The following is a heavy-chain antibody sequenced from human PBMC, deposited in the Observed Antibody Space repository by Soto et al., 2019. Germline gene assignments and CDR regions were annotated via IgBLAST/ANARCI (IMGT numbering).Heavy chain of an antibody. CDR1: GFTFTNAW. J-gene: IGHJ4*01. D-gene: IGHD3-22*01. Sequence: GGSLRLSCAASGFTFTNAWINWVRQAPGKGLEWVGRIKSKTDGGTTDYAEPVKGRFAISRDDSNNMVYLQMNSLKIEDTAVYYCTTDSYSTIIIVRFDYWGHGTPVTVSS. CDR2: IKSKTDGGTT. CDR3: TTDSYSTIIIVRFDY. V-gene: IGHV3-15*07.